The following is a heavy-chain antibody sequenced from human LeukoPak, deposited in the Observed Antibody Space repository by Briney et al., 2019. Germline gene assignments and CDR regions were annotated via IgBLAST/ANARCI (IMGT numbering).Heavy chain of an antibody. CDR3: ARSLYSYGQEDY. D-gene: IGHD5-18*01. Sequence: ASVKVSCKASGYTFTSYGISWVRQAAGQGLEWMGWISAYNGNTNYAQKLQGRVTMTTDTSTSTAYMELRSLRSDDTAVYYCARSLYSYGQEDYWGQGTLVTVSS. J-gene: IGHJ4*02. CDR1: GYTFTSYG. CDR2: ISAYNGNT. V-gene: IGHV1-18*01.